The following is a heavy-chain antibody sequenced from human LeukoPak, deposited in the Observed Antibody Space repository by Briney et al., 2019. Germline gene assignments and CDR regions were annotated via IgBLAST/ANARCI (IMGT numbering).Heavy chain of an antibody. CDR3: ARDRSHYMDV. Sequence: GGSLRLSCAASGSTFDDYGMSWVRQAPGKGLEWVSGINWNGGSTGYAGSVKGRFTISRDNAKNSLYLQMNSLRAEDTALYYCARDRSHYMDVWGKGTTVTVSS. V-gene: IGHV3-20*04. J-gene: IGHJ6*03. CDR1: GSTFDDYG. CDR2: INWNGGST.